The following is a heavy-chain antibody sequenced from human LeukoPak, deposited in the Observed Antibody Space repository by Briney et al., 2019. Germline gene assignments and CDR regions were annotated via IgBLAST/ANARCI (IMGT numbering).Heavy chain of an antibody. Sequence: ETLSLTCAVYGGSFSGYYWSWIRQPPGKGLEWIGEINHSGSTNYNPSLKSRVTISVDTSKNQFSLKLSSVTAADTDIYYCARDFSSSSTVYYYYYMDVWGKGTTVTVSS. D-gene: IGHD6-6*01. CDR2: INHSGST. CDR3: ARDFSSSSTVYYYYYMDV. V-gene: IGHV4-34*01. CDR1: GGSFSGYY. J-gene: IGHJ6*03.